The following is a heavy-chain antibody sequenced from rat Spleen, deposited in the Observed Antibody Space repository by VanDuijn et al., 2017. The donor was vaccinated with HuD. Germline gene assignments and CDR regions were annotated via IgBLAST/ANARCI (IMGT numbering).Heavy chain of an antibody. CDR3: TTSGRRVCY. D-gene: IGHD1-11*01. CDR1: GFTFNNYW. J-gene: IGHJ3*01. V-gene: IGHV5-31*01. Sequence: EVQLVESGGGLVQPGRSLKLSCVASGFTFNNYWMTWIRQAPGKGLEWAASISYEGSSTYYGDSVKGRFTISRDNAKSSLYLQMDSLRSEDTATYYCTTSGRRVCYWGQGTLVTVSS. CDR2: ISYEGSST.